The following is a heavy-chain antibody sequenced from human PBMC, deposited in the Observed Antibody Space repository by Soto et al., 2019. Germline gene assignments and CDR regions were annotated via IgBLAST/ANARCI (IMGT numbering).Heavy chain of an antibody. Sequence: SEALSLTYTVSGGSVSSNSYSWGWVRQSPGKGLEWIATVYSNDKTYYNPSLLSRVTISVDTSKNEFSLRLNSVTAADTAVYYCARLNCFCFSSKSHGYYAMDVWGPGTAVTV. D-gene: IGHD2-2*01. V-gene: IGHV4-39*01. CDR2: VYSNDKT. CDR1: GGSVSSNSYS. J-gene: IGHJ6*02. CDR3: ARLNCFCFSSKSHGYYAMDV.